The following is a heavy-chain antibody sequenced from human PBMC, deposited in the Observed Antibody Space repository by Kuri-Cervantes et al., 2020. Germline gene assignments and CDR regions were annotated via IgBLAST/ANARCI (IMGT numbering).Heavy chain of an antibody. D-gene: IGHD6-19*01. J-gene: IGHJ3*02. Sequence: SETLSLTCTVSGGSISSYYWSWIRQPPGKGLEWIGYIYYSGSTNYNPSLKSRVTISVDTSKNQFSLKLSSVTAADTAVYYCARAWSSGWQKDAFDIWGQGTMVT. CDR2: IYYSGST. CDR1: GGSISSYY. V-gene: IGHV4-59*01. CDR3: ARAWSSGWQKDAFDI.